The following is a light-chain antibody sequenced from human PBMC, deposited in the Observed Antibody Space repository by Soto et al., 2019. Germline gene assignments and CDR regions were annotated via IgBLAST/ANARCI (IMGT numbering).Light chain of an antibody. CDR2: DAS. V-gene: IGKV3-11*01. J-gene: IGKJ3*01. CDR1: QSVSSY. Sequence: EIVLTQSPATLSLSPGERATLSCRASQSVSSYLAWYQQKPGQAPRLLIYDASNRAPGIPARFSGSGSGTDFTLTISSLEPEDFAVYYCQQRSNWPPLFGPGTKVDIK. CDR3: QQRSNWPPL.